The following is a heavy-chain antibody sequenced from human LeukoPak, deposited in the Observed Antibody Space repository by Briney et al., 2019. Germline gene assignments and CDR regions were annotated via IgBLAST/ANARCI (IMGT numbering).Heavy chain of an antibody. J-gene: IGHJ4*02. D-gene: IGHD5-18*01. CDR2: IYTSGST. V-gene: IGHV4-61*02. CDR1: GGSISSGSYY. Sequence: SETLSLTCTVSGGSISSGSYYWSWIRHPADKGLEWVGRIYTSGSTNYNPSLKSRVTISVDTSKSQFPLRLSSVTAADTAVYYCARGYSYGVSVGYWGQGTLVTVSS. CDR3: ARGYSYGVSVGY.